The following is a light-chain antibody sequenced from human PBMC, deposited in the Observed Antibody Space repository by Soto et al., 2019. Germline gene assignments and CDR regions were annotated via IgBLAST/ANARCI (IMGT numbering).Light chain of an antibody. CDR1: QSVSSTF. V-gene: IGKV3-20*01. J-gene: IGKJ1*01. CDR3: QQFDSSVT. CDR2: GPS. Sequence: EIVLTQSPGSLSLSPGERATLSCRASQSVSSTFFAWYQQRPGQAPRLLMYGPSSRATGIPERFSGSGSGTAFTLTISRLEPEDVAVYYCQQFDSSVTFGQGTKVEIK.